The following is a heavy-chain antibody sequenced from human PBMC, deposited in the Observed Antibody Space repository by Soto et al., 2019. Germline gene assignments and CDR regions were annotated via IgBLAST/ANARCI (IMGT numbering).Heavy chain of an antibody. V-gene: IGHV3-64*01. CDR2: ISSNGGST. J-gene: IGHJ4*02. CDR1: GFTFSGFA. CDR3: ARGPTGSDFGSGYYLTF. Sequence: RDSSGASGFTFSGFASHRIRQTKRKGLEYVSAISSNGGSTYYANSVKGRFTISRDNSKNTLYLQMGSLRAEDMAVYYCARGPTGSDFGSGYYLTFWGKGTLVTGSS. D-gene: IGHD3-3*01.